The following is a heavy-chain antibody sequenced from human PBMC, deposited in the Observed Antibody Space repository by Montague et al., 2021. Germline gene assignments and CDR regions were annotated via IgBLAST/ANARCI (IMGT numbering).Heavy chain of an antibody. D-gene: IGHD4-17*01. CDR3: SRAWVRSGFDS. V-gene: IGHV3-7*05. CDR2: IKKGGTEK. J-gene: IGHJ5*01. Sequence: SLRLSCAASGFTFSSYWMIWVHQAPGKGLEWVASIKKGGTEKYYGDSVMGRFTISRDNAKTSLYLQMDALRAEDTAVYFCSRAWVRSGFDSWGQGTLVTVSS. CDR1: GFTFSSYW.